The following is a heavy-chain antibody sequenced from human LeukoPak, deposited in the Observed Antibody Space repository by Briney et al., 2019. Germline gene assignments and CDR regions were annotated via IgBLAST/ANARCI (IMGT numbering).Heavy chain of an antibody. CDR2: IYHSVST. CDR1: GYSISSGYY. D-gene: IGHD2-15*01. CDR3: ARVIRHCSGGTCSNDYYYYMDV. J-gene: IGHJ6*03. Sequence: SETLSLTCAVSGYSISSGYYWGWIRQPPGKGLEWIGNIYHSVSTYYNPSLKSRVTMSVDTSKNQFSLKLSSVTAADTAVYYCARVIRHCSGGTCSNDYYYYMDVWGKGTTVIVSS. V-gene: IGHV4-38-2*01.